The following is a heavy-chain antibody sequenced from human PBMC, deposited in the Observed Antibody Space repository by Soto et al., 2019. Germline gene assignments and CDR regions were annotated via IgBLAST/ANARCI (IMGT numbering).Heavy chain of an antibody. CDR2: INPGNGYT. Sequence: QVYLVQSGAEVKKPGASVKLSCEASGYTFTALPIHWVRQAPGQRLEWMGWINPGNGYTVHSQKVQDRVTITRVTSASRAYLELNSLKSEDTAVYYCASRPGLEGGPFDFWGQGTLVTVTS. CDR1: GYTFTALP. CDR3: ASRPGLEGGPFDF. J-gene: IGHJ4*02. D-gene: IGHD1-1*01. V-gene: IGHV1-3*01.